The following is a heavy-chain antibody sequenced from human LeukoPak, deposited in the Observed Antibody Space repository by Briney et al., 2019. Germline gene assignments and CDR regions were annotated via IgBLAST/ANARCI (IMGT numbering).Heavy chain of an antibody. CDR1: GGTFSSYA. J-gene: IGHJ6*03. Sequence: GASVKVSCKASGGTFSSYAISWVRQAPGQGLEWMGRINPNSGDTNYAQKFRGRVTMTRDASISTAYMELSSLTSDDTAVYFCARSAEHCNNGVCFTDYYMDVWGKGTTVTVSS. CDR2: INPNSGDT. V-gene: IGHV1-2*06. D-gene: IGHD2-8*01. CDR3: ARSAEHCNNGVCFTDYYMDV.